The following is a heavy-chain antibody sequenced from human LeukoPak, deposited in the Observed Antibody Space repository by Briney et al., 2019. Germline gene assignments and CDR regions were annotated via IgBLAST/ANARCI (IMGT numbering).Heavy chain of an antibody. CDR1: GGSISSGGYY. Sequence: PSETLSLTCTVSGGSISSGGYYWSWIRQHPGKGLEWIGYIYYSGSTYYNPSLKSRVTISVDTSKNQSSLKLSSVTAADTAVYYCARVGYYYYGMDVWGQGTTVTVSS. CDR3: ARVGYYYYGMDV. D-gene: IGHD1-26*01. CDR2: IYYSGST. V-gene: IGHV4-31*03. J-gene: IGHJ6*02.